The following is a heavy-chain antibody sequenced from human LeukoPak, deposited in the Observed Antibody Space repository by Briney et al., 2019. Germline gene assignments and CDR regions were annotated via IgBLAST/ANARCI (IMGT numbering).Heavy chain of an antibody. CDR2: ISAYNGNT. CDR3: ARDPFPLIIASTFDI. CDR1: GYTITDYY. D-gene: IGHD2-21*01. V-gene: IGHV1-18*01. J-gene: IGHJ3*02. Sequence: ASVKVSCKASGYTITDYYIHWVRQAPGQGLEWMGWISAYNGNTNYAQKFQGRVTMTTDTSTSTAYMELRSLRSDDTAVYFCARDPFPLIIASTFDIWGQGTMVTVSS.